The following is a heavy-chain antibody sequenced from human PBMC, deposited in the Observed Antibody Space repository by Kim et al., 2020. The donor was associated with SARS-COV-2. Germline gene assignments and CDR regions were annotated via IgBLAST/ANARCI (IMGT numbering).Heavy chain of an antibody. CDR3: ARGGSSSSWYWFDP. D-gene: IGHD6-13*01. Sequence: TPALKSRVTISVEPSKNQFSLKLSSVTAADTAVYYCARGGSSSSWYWFDPWGQGTLVTVSS. V-gene: IGHV4-31*02. J-gene: IGHJ5*02.